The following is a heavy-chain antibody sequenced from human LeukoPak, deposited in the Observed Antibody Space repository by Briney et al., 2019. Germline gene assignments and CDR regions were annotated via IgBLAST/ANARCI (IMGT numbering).Heavy chain of an antibody. V-gene: IGHV3-74*01. D-gene: IGHD6-19*01. Sequence: PGGSLRLSCAASGLAFSRNWMHWVRQAPGKGLVWVSRIKSDGSATHYADSVKGRFTISRDNAKNTLYLQMNSLRVEDTAVYYCATDPDSGGWSTFDYWGQGTLVTVSS. CDR1: GLAFSRNW. CDR3: ATDPDSGGWSTFDY. CDR2: IKSDGSAT. J-gene: IGHJ4*02.